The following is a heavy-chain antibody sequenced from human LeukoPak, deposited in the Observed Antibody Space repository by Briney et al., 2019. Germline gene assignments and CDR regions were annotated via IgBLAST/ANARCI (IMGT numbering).Heavy chain of an antibody. J-gene: IGHJ4*02. CDR2: ISYDGSNK. V-gene: IGHV3-30*01. CDR1: GFTFSSYA. CDR3: ARDGQYSSSWYSH. D-gene: IGHD6-13*01. Sequence: GGSLRLSCAASGFTFSSYAMHWVRQAPGKGREWVAVISYDGSNKYYADSVKGRFTISRDNSKNTLYLQMNSLRAEDTAVYYCARDGQYSSSWYSHWGQGTLVTVSS.